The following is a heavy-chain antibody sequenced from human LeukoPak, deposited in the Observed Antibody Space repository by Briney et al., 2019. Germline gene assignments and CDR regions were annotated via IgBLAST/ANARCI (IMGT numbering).Heavy chain of an antibody. V-gene: IGHV4-59*01. J-gene: IGHJ4*02. CDR3: PRAAGLRYFDWSN. D-gene: IGHD3-9*01. CDR1: GGSISSYY. CDR2: IYYCGRT. Sequence: SWETLSLPCTVSGGSISSYYWSWIRQPPGEGLEGIGYIYYCGRTNYNPSLKSRVTISVDTSKNQFSLKLSSVTAADTAVYYFPRAAGLRYFDWSNWGQGTLVTVSS.